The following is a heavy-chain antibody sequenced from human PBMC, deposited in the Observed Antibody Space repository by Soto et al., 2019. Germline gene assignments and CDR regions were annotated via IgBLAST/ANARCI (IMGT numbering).Heavy chain of an antibody. CDR2: INAGNGNT. J-gene: IGHJ4*01. V-gene: IGHV1-3*05. Sequence: QVQLVQSGAEEKKPGASVKVSCKASGYTFTSYAMHWVRQAPGQRLEWMGWINAGNGNTKYSQKFQGRVTITRDTSASTAYMELSSLRSEDTAVYYCARSIVVVTALDYWGHGTPVTVSS. D-gene: IGHD2-21*02. CDR1: GYTFTSYA. CDR3: ARSIVVVTALDY.